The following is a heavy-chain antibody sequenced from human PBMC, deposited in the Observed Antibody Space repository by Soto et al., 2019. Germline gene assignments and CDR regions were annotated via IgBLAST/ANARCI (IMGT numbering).Heavy chain of an antibody. J-gene: IGHJ3*02. Sequence: PSETLSLTCTVSGGSISSYYLSWIRQPPGKGLEWIGYIYYSGSTNYNPSLTSRVTISVDTSKHQFSLTLSSVTAARTAVHYCAVVDCSGGRCRAHGAFDIWGQGTMVTVSS. V-gene: IGHV4-59*01. CDR2: IYYSGST. CDR1: GGSISSYY. CDR3: AVVDCSGGRCRAHGAFDI. D-gene: IGHD2-15*01.